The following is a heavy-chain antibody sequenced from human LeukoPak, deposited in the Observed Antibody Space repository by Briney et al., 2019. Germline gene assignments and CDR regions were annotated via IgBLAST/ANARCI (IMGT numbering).Heavy chain of an antibody. CDR1: GFTFSSYG. Sequence: GRSLRLSCAASGFTFSSYGMHWVRKAPGKGLEWVAVIWYDGSNKYYADSVKGRCTISRDNSKNTLYLQMNSLRAEDTAVYYCARGKQWLESYYFDYWGQGTLVTVSS. D-gene: IGHD6-19*01. J-gene: IGHJ4*02. V-gene: IGHV3-33*01. CDR2: IWYDGSNK. CDR3: ARGKQWLESYYFDY.